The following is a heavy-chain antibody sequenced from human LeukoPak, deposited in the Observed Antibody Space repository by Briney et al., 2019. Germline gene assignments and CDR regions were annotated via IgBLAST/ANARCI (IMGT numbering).Heavy chain of an antibody. J-gene: IGHJ6*03. CDR2: INPSGGST. V-gene: IGHV1-46*01. Sequence: ASVKVSCKASGYTFTSYYMHWVRQAPGQGLEWMGIINPSGGSTSYAQKFQSRVTMTRDTSTSTAYMELSSLRSEDTAVYYCARGDSGYDDLGYGDPDLDYWYYMDVWGKGTTVTVSS. D-gene: IGHD5-12*01. CDR3: ARGDSGYDDLGYGDPDLDYWYYMDV. CDR1: GYTFTSYY.